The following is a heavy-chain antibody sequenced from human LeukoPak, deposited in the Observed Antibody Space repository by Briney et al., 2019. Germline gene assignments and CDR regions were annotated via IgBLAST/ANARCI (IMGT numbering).Heavy chain of an antibody. Sequence: GGSLRLSCAASGFTFSSYAMSWVRQAPGKGLEWVSSISSSSSYIYYADSVKGRFTISRDNAKNSLYLQMNSLRAEDTAVYYCARDSDYSTLFDYWGQGTLVTVSS. D-gene: IGHD4-11*01. CDR3: ARDSDYSTLFDY. V-gene: IGHV3-21*01. J-gene: IGHJ4*02. CDR1: GFTFSSYA. CDR2: ISSSSSYI.